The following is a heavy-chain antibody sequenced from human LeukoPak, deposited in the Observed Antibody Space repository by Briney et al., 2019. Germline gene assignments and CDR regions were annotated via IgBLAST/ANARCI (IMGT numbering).Heavy chain of an antibody. Sequence: GGSLRLSCAASGFTFSTYWMHWVRRAPGKGLVWVSRISSDGSITSYADCVKGRFTISRDNAKNTLYLQMNSLRAEDTAVYYCARHLNYYLDYWGQGTLVTVSS. J-gene: IGHJ4*02. D-gene: IGHD3-10*01. V-gene: IGHV3-74*01. CDR2: ISSDGSIT. CDR3: ARHLNYYLDY. CDR1: GFTFSTYW.